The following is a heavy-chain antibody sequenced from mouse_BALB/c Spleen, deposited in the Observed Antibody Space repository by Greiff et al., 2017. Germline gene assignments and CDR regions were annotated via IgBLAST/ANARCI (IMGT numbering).Heavy chain of an antibody. J-gene: IGHJ1*01. CDR3: AREEGYYGSSPYWYFDV. CDR1: GFSLTSYG. Sequence: QVQLQQSGPGLVAPSQSLSITCTVSGFSLTSYGVHWVRQPPGKGLEWLGVIWAGGSTNYNSALMSRLSISKDNSKSQVFLKMNSLQTDDTAMYYCAREEGYYGSSPYWYFDVWGAGTTVTVSS. V-gene: IGHV2-9*02. CDR2: IWAGGST. D-gene: IGHD1-1*01.